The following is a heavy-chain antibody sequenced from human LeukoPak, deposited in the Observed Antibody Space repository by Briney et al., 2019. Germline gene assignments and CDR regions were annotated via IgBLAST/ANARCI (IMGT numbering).Heavy chain of an antibody. J-gene: IGHJ6*03. CDR2: IKQDGSQK. CDR3: ARAISPRIYYYYYMDV. Sequence: PGGSLRLSCVASGFTFTNYWMNWVRQAPGKGLEWVASIKQDGSQKSYVDSVKGRFTISRDNAKNSLYLQMNSLRAEDTAVYYCARAISPRIYYYYYMDVWGKGTTVTVSS. D-gene: IGHD2-15*01. CDR1: GFTFTNYW. V-gene: IGHV3-7*01.